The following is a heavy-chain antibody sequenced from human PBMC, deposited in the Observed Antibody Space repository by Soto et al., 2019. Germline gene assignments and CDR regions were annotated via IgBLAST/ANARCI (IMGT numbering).Heavy chain of an antibody. Sequence: EVQLVESGGGPVKPGGSLRLSCAASGFAFNTYSMNWVRQAPGKGLEWVAFITRSSSYIYYADSVRGRFTLSRDNAKHSLYMQMNSLRAEDTAIYSCARDDGWLILDYWGQGTLVTVSS. D-gene: IGHD6-19*01. CDR2: ITRSSSYI. J-gene: IGHJ4*02. CDR1: GFAFNTYS. V-gene: IGHV3-21*06. CDR3: ARDDGWLILDY.